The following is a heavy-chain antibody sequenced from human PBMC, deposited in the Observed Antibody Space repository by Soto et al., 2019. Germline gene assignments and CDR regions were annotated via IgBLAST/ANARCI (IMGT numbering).Heavy chain of an antibody. CDR3: ARDKVVVVPAAIGAFDI. Sequence: VQLQESGPGLVKPSETLSLTCTVSGGSISSYYWSWIRQPPGKGLEWIGYIYYSGSTNYNPSLKSRVTISVDTSKNQFSLKLSSVTAADTAVYYCARDKVVVVPAAIGAFDIWGQGTMVTVSS. CDR1: GGSISSYY. J-gene: IGHJ3*02. D-gene: IGHD2-2*02. CDR2: IYYSGST. V-gene: IGHV4-59*01.